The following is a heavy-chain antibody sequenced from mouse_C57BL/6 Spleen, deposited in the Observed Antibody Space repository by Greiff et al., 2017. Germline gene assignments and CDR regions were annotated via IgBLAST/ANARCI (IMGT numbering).Heavy chain of an antibody. Sequence: VQLQQSGAELARPGASVKLSCKASGYTFTSYGISWVKQRTGQGLEWIGEIYPRSGNTYYNEKFKGKATLTADKSSRTAYMELRSLTSEDSAVYFCARPYDYEVYAMDYGGQGTSVTVSS. V-gene: IGHV1-81*01. CDR3: ARPYDYEVYAMDY. J-gene: IGHJ4*01. CDR1: GYTFTSYG. CDR2: IYPRSGNT. D-gene: IGHD2-4*01.